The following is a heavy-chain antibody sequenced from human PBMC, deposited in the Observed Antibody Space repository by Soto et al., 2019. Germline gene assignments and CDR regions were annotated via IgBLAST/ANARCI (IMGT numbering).Heavy chain of an antibody. Sequence: QVQLVQSGAEVKKPGSSVKVSCKASGGTFSSYAISWVRQAPGQGLEWMGGIIPIFGTANYAQKFQGRVTITADESTSTAYMELSSLRSEDTAVYYCASEGDAIVRDPGWFDPWGQGTLVTVSS. CDR2: IIPIFGTA. V-gene: IGHV1-69*12. D-gene: IGHD3-10*01. J-gene: IGHJ5*02. CDR3: ASEGDAIVRDPGWFDP. CDR1: GGTFSSYA.